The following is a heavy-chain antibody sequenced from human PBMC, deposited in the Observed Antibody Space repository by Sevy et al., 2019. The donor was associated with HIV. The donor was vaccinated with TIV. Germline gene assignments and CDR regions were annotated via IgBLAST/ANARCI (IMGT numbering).Heavy chain of an antibody. Sequence: GGSLRLSCAASGFTFSTYGMHWVRQAPGKGLEWVSSISSSSSYIYYADSVKGRFTISRDNAKNSLYLQMNSLRAEDTAVYYCASSPSGELSFDYWGQGTLVTVSS. J-gene: IGHJ4*02. CDR2: ISSSSSYI. CDR1: GFTFSTYG. CDR3: ASSPSGELSFDY. D-gene: IGHD3-10*01. V-gene: IGHV3-21*01.